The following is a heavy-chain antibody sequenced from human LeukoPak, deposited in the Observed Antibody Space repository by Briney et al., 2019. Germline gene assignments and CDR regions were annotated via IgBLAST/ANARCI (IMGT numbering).Heavy chain of an antibody. V-gene: IGHV3-74*01. D-gene: IGHD3-22*01. CDR2: IDSDGNIT. CDR1: GSTFSSYW. Sequence: QPGGSLRLACAAPGSTFSSYWMNGVRQAQGKGRGWVSRIDSDGNITSYADSVKGRFTISRDNAKNTLYLQMNSLRAEDTAVYYCARISYDSSGYYDYWGQGTLVTVSS. CDR3: ARISYDSSGYYDY. J-gene: IGHJ4*02.